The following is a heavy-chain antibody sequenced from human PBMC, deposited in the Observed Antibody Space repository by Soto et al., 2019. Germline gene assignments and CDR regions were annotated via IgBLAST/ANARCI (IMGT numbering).Heavy chain of an antibody. J-gene: IGHJ4*02. CDR2: IIPIFGTA. CDR3: ARPVEMAAISRSYFFY. CDR1: GGTFSNYA. V-gene: IGHV1-69*01. D-gene: IGHD3-3*01. Sequence: QVQLVQSGAEVKKPGSSVKVSCKASGGTFSNYAINWVRQAPGQGLEWMGGIIPIFGTANYAQKFQGRVTITADESTSTAYLDLSSLRSEDTAVYYCARPVEMAAISRSYFFYWGQGTLVTVSS.